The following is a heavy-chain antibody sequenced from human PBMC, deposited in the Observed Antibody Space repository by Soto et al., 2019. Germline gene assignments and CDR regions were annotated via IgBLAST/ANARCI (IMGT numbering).Heavy chain of an antibody. CDR3: ARPRYDTNGYYPYYFDY. CDR2: IYAGDADT. Sequence: GESLKISCQGSGYSFTNYWIGWVRQMPGKGLEWMGIIYAGDADTRDSPSFQGQVTTSADKSISTAYLQGSSLKASHTAMYYCARPRYDTNGYYPYYFDYWGQGTLVTVSS. D-gene: IGHD3-22*01. CDR1: GYSFTNYW. J-gene: IGHJ4*02. V-gene: IGHV5-51*01.